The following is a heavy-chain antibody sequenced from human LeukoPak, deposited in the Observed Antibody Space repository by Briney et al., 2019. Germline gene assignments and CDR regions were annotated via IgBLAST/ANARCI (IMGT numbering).Heavy chain of an antibody. V-gene: IGHV4-59*01. CDR2: IYYSGST. Sequence: PSETLSLTCTVSGGSISSYYWSWIRQPPGKGLEWIGYIYYSGSTNYNPSLKSRVTISVDTSKNQFSLKLSSVTAADTAVYYCARYSSGWYPRNDAFDIWGQGTMVTVSS. CDR1: GGSISSYY. CDR3: ARYSSGWYPRNDAFDI. J-gene: IGHJ3*02. D-gene: IGHD6-19*01.